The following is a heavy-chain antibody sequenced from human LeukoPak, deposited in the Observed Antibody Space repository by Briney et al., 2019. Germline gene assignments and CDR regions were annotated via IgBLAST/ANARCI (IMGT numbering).Heavy chain of an antibody. CDR1: GFTVSSNY. CDR3: ARSPSSSTRCYTFDY. CDR2: IYSGGST. V-gene: IGHV3-53*01. Sequence: GGSLRLSCAASGFTVSSNYMSWVRQAPGKGLEWVSVIYSGGSTYYADSVKGRFTISRDNSKSTLYLQMNSLRAEDTAVYYCARSPSSSTRCYTFDYWGQGTLVTVSS. J-gene: IGHJ4*02. D-gene: IGHD2-2*02.